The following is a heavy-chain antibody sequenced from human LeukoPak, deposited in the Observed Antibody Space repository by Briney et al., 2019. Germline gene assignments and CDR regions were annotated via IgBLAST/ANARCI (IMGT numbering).Heavy chain of an antibody. CDR3: ARYPQEEYSSGWYWYFDL. Sequence: SETLSLTCTVSGGSISSYYWSWIRQPPGKGLEWIGYIYYTGSTKYNPSLKSRVTISVDTSKNQFSLKLSSVTAADTAVYYCARYPQEEYSSGWYWYFDLWGRGTLVTVSS. J-gene: IGHJ2*01. CDR2: IYYTGST. D-gene: IGHD6-19*01. V-gene: IGHV4-59*01. CDR1: GGSISSYY.